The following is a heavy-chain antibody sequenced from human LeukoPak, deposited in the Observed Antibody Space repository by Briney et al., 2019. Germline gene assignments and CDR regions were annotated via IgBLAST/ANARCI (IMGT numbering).Heavy chain of an antibody. CDR3: ARDPSSGYYSAAFDI. V-gene: IGHV1-46*01. CDR1: GYTFTGYY. D-gene: IGHD3-22*01. Sequence: ASVKVSCKASGYTFTGYYMHWVRQAPGQGLEWMGIINPSGGSTSYAQKFQGRVTMTRDTSTSAVYMELSSLRSEDTAVYYCARDPSSGYYSAAFDIWGQGTMVTVSS. CDR2: INPSGGST. J-gene: IGHJ3*02.